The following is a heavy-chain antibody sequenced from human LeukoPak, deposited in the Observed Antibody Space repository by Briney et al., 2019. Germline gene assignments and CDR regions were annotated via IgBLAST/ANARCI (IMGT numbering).Heavy chain of an antibody. V-gene: IGHV4-34*01. CDR2: INHSGST. Sequence: SETLSLTCAVYGGSFSGYYWSWIRQPPGKGLEWIGEINHSGSTNYNPSLKSRVTISVDMSKNQFSLKLSSVTAADTAVYYCARGRRLGYCSSTSCRANWFDPWGQGTLVTVSS. J-gene: IGHJ5*02. CDR1: GGSFSGYY. D-gene: IGHD2-2*01. CDR3: ARGRRLGYCSSTSCRANWFDP.